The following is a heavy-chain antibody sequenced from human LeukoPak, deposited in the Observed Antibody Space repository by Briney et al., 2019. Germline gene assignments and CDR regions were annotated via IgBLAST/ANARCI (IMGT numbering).Heavy chain of an antibody. CDR2: INHSGGT. Sequence: PSETLSLTCGVYGGSFSDYYWSWIRQPPGKGLEWIGEINHSGGTNYNPSLKSRVTISVDTSKNQFSLKLTSVTAADTAVYYCARGDTIAVDYWGQGTLVTVSS. CDR3: ARGDTIAVDY. J-gene: IGHJ4*02. D-gene: IGHD6-19*01. CDR1: GGSFSDYY. V-gene: IGHV4-34*01.